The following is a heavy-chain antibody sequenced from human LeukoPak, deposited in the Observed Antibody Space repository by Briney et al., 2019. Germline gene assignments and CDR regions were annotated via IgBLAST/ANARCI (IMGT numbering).Heavy chain of an antibody. J-gene: IGHJ4*02. V-gene: IGHV3-7*01. CDR3: VRDGGVSGYELLDY. CDR2: INQDGSEE. Sequence: LAGGSLRLSCAASGFTFSNYWMTWVRQAPGKGLEWVAHINQDGSEEHYMDSVKARFTISRDNAKNSLSLQMNSLRAEDTAVYYCVRDGGVSGYELLDYWGQGTLVTVSS. CDR1: GFTFSNYW. D-gene: IGHD5-12*01.